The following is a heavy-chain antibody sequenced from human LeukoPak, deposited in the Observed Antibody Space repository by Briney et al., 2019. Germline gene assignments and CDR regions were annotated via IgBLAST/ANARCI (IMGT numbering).Heavy chain of an antibody. J-gene: IGHJ4*02. V-gene: IGHV4-59*01. CDR3: ARTLGDYDNTWDYYFHY. D-gene: IGHD4-17*01. Sequence: SETLSLTCAVSGVSLSGYDCNWVGQPPGKGVEGIGHVHYTGRISYNPSLESRVTISVYRSQNRLSLKLSSVTAADTAVYYCARTLGDYDNTWDYYFHYWGQGTLVTVSS. CDR2: VHYTGRI. CDR1: GVSLSGYD.